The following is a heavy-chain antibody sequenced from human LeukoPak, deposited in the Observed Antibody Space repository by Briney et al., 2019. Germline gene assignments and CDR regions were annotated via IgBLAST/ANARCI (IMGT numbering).Heavy chain of an antibody. J-gene: IGHJ5*02. CDR3: VRENIVATRRFDP. Sequence: ASVKVSCKASGCTFTDHFLHWVRQAPGQGLEWMGWVNSNTGATQYAQKFQGRVTMTRDTSITTSYMDLSRLTSDDTAVYFCVRENIVATRRFDPWGQGTLVTVSS. CDR2: VNSNTGAT. D-gene: IGHD5-12*01. CDR1: GCTFTDHF. V-gene: IGHV1-2*02.